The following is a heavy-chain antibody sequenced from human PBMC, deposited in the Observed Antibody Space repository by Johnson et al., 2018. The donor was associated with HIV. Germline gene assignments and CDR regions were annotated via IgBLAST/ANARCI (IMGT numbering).Heavy chain of an antibody. CDR3: ARIKRSLLWYDAFDI. Sequence: QEQLVESGGGVVQPGRSLRLSCAASGFTFSSYAMHWVRQAPGKGLEWVAVISYDGSNKYYADSVKGRFTISRDNSKNTLYLQMNSLRAEDTAVYYCARIKRSLLWYDAFDIWGRGTKVTVSS. V-gene: IGHV3-30-3*01. J-gene: IGHJ3*02. CDR1: GFTFSSYA. D-gene: IGHD2-15*01. CDR2: ISYDGSNK.